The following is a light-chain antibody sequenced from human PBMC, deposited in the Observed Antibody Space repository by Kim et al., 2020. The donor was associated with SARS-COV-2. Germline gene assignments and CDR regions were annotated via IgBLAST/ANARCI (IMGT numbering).Light chain of an antibody. Sequence: EIVMTQSPATLSVSPGERATLSCRASQSVSDNLAWYQQKPGQAPRLLIYGVSTRATGIPVRFGGSGSETEFTLTISSLQSEDFAVYYCQQYNDWPLTFGGGTKLEI. CDR3: QQYNDWPLT. CDR2: GVS. CDR1: QSVSDN. V-gene: IGKV3-15*01. J-gene: IGKJ4*01.